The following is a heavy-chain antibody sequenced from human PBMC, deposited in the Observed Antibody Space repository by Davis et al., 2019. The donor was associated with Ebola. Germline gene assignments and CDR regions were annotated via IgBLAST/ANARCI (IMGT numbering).Heavy chain of an antibody. D-gene: IGHD5-24*01. J-gene: IGHJ4*02. V-gene: IGHV3-23*01. CDR2: ISVSGGRT. CDR3: AKDLGWLPGD. Sequence: PGGSLRLSCEVSGFSFSGEAMSWVRQAPGKGLEWVSSISVSGGRTYYADAVEGRFTISRDNSKNTLFLQMNTLRVEDTAVYYCAKDLGWLPGDWGQGTLVTVSS. CDR1: GFSFSGEA.